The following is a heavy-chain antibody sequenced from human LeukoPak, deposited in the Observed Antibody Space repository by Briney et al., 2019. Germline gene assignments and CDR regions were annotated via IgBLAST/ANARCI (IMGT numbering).Heavy chain of an antibody. J-gene: IGHJ3*01. D-gene: IGHD3-3*01. CDR3: ARDHNYDFWSGHILDY. V-gene: IGHV3-7*01. CDR1: GFTFSSYW. Sequence: GGSLRLSCAASGFTFSSYWMNWVRQAPGKGLEWVANIKQDGSEKYYVDSVKGRFTISRDNAKNSLYLQMNSLRAEDTAVYYCARDHNYDFWSGHILDYWGQGTMVTVSS. CDR2: IKQDGSEK.